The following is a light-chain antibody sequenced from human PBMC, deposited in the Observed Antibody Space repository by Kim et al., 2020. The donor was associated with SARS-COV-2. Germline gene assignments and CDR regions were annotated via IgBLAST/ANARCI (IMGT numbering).Light chain of an antibody. CDR2: GAS. Sequence: EIVMKQSPATLSVSPGERATLSCRASQSISTNLAWYQHKPGHPPRLLIYGASTRATGIPARFSGSGSGTDFTLTVSSLQSEDFAVYYCHQYNDWPPGDTFGQGTKLEI. CDR3: HQYNDWPPGDT. CDR1: QSISTN. J-gene: IGKJ2*01. V-gene: IGKV3-15*01.